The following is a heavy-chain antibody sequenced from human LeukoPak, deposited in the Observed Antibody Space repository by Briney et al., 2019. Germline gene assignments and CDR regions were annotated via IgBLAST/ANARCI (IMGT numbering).Heavy chain of an antibody. V-gene: IGHV1-2*02. Sequence: SVKVSCKASGYTFTGYYMHWVRQAPGQGLEWMGWINPNSGGTNYVQKFQGRVTMTRDTSISTAYMELSRLRSDDTAVYYCARAYERQLANNWFDPWGQGTLVTVSS. J-gene: IGHJ5*02. D-gene: IGHD6-13*01. CDR2: INPNSGGT. CDR3: ARAYERQLANNWFDP. CDR1: GYTFTGYY.